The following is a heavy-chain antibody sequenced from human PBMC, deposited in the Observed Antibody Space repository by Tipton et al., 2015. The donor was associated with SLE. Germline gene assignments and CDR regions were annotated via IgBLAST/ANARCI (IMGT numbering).Heavy chain of an antibody. CDR3: ARGRGDCTGGVCFYFDY. V-gene: IGHV4-34*01. CDR2: INHSGST. J-gene: IGHJ4*02. CDR1: GGSFSGYY. Sequence: TLSLTCAVYGGSFSGYYWSWIRQPPGKGLEWIGEINHSGSTNYNPSLKSRVTISVDTSKNQFSLKLSSVTAADTAVYYCARGRGDCTGGVCFYFDYWGQGTLVTVSS. D-gene: IGHD2-8*02.